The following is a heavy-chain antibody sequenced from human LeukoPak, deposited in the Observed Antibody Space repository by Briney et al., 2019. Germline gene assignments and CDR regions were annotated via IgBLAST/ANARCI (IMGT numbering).Heavy chain of an antibody. V-gene: IGHV4-59*01. CDR3: ARVPAPLYYYDSSGYRYYYYYYYMDV. J-gene: IGHJ6*03. Sequence: SETLSLTCTVSGGSISSYYWSWIRQPPGKGLEWIGYVYYSGSTNYNPSLKSRVTISVDTSKNQFSLKLSSVTAADTAVYYCARVPAPLYYYDSSGYRYYYYYYYMDVWGKGTTVTVSS. CDR1: GGSISSYY. D-gene: IGHD3-22*01. CDR2: VYYSGST.